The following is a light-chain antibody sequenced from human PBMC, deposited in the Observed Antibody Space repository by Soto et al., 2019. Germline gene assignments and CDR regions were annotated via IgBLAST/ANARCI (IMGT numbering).Light chain of an antibody. V-gene: IGKV1-5*01. CDR3: HLYNCYSEA. Sequence: NRLTQSPSILSPNSYDKVICTWLASQSISSWLAWYQQKPGKAPKLLSYDASYLHRWVPSRVSGCVSGTEFSLTVSSVQPDDFATYYCHLYNCYSEAFCQGTKVEI. CDR1: QSISSW. CDR2: DAS. J-gene: IGKJ1*01.